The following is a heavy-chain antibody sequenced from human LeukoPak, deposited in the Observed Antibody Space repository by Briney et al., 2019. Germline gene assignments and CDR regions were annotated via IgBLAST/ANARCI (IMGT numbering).Heavy chain of an antibody. CDR2: MNPNSGNT. Sequence: ASVKVSCKASGYTFTGYYMHWVRQAPGQGLEWMGWMNPNSGNTGYAQKFQGRVTMTRNTSISTAYMELSSLRSEDTAVYYCARGRSGRRWFDPWGQGTLVTVSS. D-gene: IGHD3-10*01. J-gene: IGHJ5*02. CDR1: GYTFTGYY. V-gene: IGHV1-8*02. CDR3: ARGRSGRRWFDP.